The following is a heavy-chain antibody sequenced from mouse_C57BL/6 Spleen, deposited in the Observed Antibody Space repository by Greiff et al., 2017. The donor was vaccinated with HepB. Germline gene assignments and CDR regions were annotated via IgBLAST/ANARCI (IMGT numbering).Heavy chain of an antibody. J-gene: IGHJ3*01. Sequence: VQLQQSGAELVRPGASVTLSRKASGYPFTDYEMHWVKQTPVHGLEWIGAIDPETGGTAYNQKFKGKAILTAAKSSSTAYMELRSLTSEDSAVYYCTGGYYLAWFAYWGQGTLVTVSA. CDR2: IDPETGGT. CDR1: GYPFTDYE. V-gene: IGHV1-15*01. CDR3: TGGYYLAWFAY. D-gene: IGHD2-3*01.